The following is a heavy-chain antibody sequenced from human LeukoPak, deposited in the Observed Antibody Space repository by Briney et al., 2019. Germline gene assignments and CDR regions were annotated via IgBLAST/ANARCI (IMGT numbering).Heavy chain of an antibody. V-gene: IGHV4-4*02. CDR1: GGSISSSNW. D-gene: IGHD3-9*01. Sequence: SETLSLTCAVSGGSISSSNWWSWVRQPPGKGLEWIGEIYHSGSTDYNPSLKSRVTISVDTSKNQFSLKLSSVTAADTAVYYCARHGSPEYYDILTGYSKGDYFDYWGQGTLVTVSS. CDR3: ARHGSPEYYDILTGYSKGDYFDY. J-gene: IGHJ4*02. CDR2: IYHSGST.